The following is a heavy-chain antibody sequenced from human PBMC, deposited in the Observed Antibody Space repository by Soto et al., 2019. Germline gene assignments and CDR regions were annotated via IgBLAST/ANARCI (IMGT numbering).Heavy chain of an antibody. CDR3: ARAHITMMGDAFDI. V-gene: IGHV1-2*02. Sequence: ASVKVSCKASGYTFTGYYMHWVRQAPGQGLEWMGWINPNSGGTNYAQKFQGRVTMTRDTSISTAYMELSRLRSDDTAVYYCARAHITMMGDAFDIWGQGTMVTVSS. D-gene: IGHD3-22*01. J-gene: IGHJ3*02. CDR1: GYTFTGYY. CDR2: INPNSGGT.